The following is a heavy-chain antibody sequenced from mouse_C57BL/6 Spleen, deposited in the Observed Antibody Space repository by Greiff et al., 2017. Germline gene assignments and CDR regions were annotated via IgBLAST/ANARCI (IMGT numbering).Heavy chain of an antibody. J-gene: IGHJ4*01. CDR3: ARGNYGWDYAMDY. CDR1: GYTFTDYN. V-gene: IGHV1-18*01. D-gene: IGHD2-1*01. CDR2: INPNNGGT. Sequence: EVKLMESGPELVKPGASVKIPCKASGYTFTDYNMDWVKQSHGKSLEWIGDINPNNGGTIYNQKFKGKATLTVDKSSSTAYMELRSLTSEDTAVYYCARGNYGWDYAMDYWGQGTSVTVSS.